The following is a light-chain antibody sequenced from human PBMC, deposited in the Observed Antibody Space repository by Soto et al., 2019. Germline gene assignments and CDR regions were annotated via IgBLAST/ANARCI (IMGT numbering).Light chain of an antibody. CDR3: QQYDSSPPRYT. J-gene: IGKJ2*01. V-gene: IGKV3-20*01. CDR2: GAS. CDR1: QSVSSSY. Sequence: EIVLTQSPATLSLSPGERATLSCRASQSVSSSYLAWYQQKPGQAPRLVISGASSRAAGIPDRFSGSGSGTDFTLTMSSLEPEDFAVYYCQQYDSSPPRYTFGQGTKLEIK.